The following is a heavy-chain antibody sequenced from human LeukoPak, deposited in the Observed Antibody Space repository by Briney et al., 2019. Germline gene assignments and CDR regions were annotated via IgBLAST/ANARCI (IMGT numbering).Heavy chain of an antibody. CDR1: GFIFSRYS. V-gene: IGHV4-34*01. D-gene: IGHD2-15*01. Sequence: GSLRLSCAASGFIFSRYSMNWVRQAPGKGLEWIGEINHSGSTNYNPSLKSRVTISVDTSKNQFSLKLSSVTAADTAVYYCARGIVVVVVATLWSYHAYNWFDPWGQGTLVTVSS. CDR2: INHSGST. CDR3: ARGIVVVVVATLWSYHAYNWFDP. J-gene: IGHJ5*02.